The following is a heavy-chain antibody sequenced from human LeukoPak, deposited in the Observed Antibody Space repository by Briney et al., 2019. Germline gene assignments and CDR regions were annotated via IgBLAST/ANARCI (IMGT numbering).Heavy chain of an antibody. CDR3: AANIVVVPAPDY. CDR2: ISASSGTT. CDR1: GFTFSIYG. Sequence: GGSLRLSCAASGFTFSIYGMNWVRQAPGKGLEWLSYISASSGTTFYTDSVKGRFTISRDNAKNSLSLQMNSLRAEDTAVYYCAANIVVVPAPDYWGQGTLVTVSS. V-gene: IGHV3-48*01. D-gene: IGHD2-2*01. J-gene: IGHJ4*02.